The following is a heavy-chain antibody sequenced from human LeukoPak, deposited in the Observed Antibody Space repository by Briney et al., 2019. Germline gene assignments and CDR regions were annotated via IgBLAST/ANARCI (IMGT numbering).Heavy chain of an antibody. CDR3: ARGVGDNGILGY. D-gene: IGHD2-15*01. CDR2: IKQDGSKK. Sequence: PGGSLRLSCAASGFTFSSYWMTWVRQAPGKGLEWVANIKQDGSKKDYVDSVKGRFTIFRDNAKDSLYLQMNGLRVEGTAVYYCARGVGDNGILGYWGRGTMVAVSS. CDR1: GFTFSSYW. V-gene: IGHV3-7*01. J-gene: IGHJ4*02.